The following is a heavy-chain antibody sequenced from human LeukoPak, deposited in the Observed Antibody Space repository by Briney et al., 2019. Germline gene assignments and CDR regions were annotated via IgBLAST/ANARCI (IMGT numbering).Heavy chain of an antibody. CDR3: ASTKKGYCSGGSCYSSDY. D-gene: IGHD2-15*01. Sequence: SETLSLTCTVSGYSISSGYYWGWIRQPPGKGLEWIGSIHHSGSTYYNPSLKSRVTISVDTSKNQFSLKLSSVTAADTAVYYCASTKKGYCSGGSCYSSDYWGQGTLVTVPS. CDR1: GYSISSGYY. CDR2: IHHSGST. J-gene: IGHJ4*02. V-gene: IGHV4-38-2*02.